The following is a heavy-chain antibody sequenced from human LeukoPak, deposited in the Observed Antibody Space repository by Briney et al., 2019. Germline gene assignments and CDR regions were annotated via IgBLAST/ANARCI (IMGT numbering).Heavy chain of an antibody. CDR3: ARHYRGSTRSSVFFYYYMDV. V-gene: IGHV4-61*05. J-gene: IGHJ6*03. D-gene: IGHD6-19*01. CDR2: IYTSGST. CDR1: GGSISSSSYY. Sequence: PSETLSLTCTVSGGSISSSSYYWGWIRQPPGKGLEWIGYIYTSGSTNYNPSLKSRVTISVDTSKNQFSLKLSSVTAADTAVYYCARHYRGSTRSSVFFYYYMDVWGKGTTVTVSS.